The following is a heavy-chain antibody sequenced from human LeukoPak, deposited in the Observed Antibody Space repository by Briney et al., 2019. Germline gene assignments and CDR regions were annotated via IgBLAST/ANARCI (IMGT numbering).Heavy chain of an antibody. J-gene: IGHJ4*02. CDR2: ISGSGGST. CDR3: ARGPDGYNDKGLDY. D-gene: IGHD5-24*01. V-gene: IGHV3-23*01. CDR1: GFTFSSYG. Sequence: GGSLRLSCAASGFTFSSYGMSWVRQAPGKGLEWVSAISGSGGSTYYADSVKGRFTISRDNSKNTLYLQMNSLRAEDTAVYYCARGPDGYNDKGLDYWGQGNLVTVSS.